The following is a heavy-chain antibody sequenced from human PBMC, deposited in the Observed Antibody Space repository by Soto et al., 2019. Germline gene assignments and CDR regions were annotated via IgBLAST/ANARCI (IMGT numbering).Heavy chain of an antibody. CDR1: GLTCSCFG. CDR2: IRYDRSNK. CDR3: ARDSHLFSDILPGPDDIYYYYIDV. J-gene: IGHJ6*03. Sequence: GGSLRHSWAASGLTCSCFGLRWVREGTGQGMAWVANIRYDRSNKYYADSVKGRFTISRDNSKNTLYLQMNSLRAEDTAVYYCARDSHLFSDILPGPDDIYYYYIDVSGKGTTVTVSS. V-gene: IGHV3-33*01. D-gene: IGHD3-9*01.